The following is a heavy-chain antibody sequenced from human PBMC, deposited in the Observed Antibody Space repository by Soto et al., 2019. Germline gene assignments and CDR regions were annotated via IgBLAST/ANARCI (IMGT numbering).Heavy chain of an antibody. J-gene: IGHJ4*02. CDR3: AKDVRNDYVWGTYRNLFDS. D-gene: IGHD3-16*02. CDR1: GYTFTSYA. Sequence: ASVKVSCKGSGYTFTSYAVHWVRQAHGQRLEWMGWIIPGNVDTKYSQRFQGRVTITRDTSASTVYMELSSLRSEDTAVYYCAKDVRNDYVWGTYRNLFDSWGQGTLVTV. V-gene: IGHV1-3*01. CDR2: IIPGNVDT.